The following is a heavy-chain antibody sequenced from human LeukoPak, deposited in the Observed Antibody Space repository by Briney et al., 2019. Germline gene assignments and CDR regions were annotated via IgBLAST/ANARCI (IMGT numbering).Heavy chain of an antibody. J-gene: IGHJ4*02. CDR2: IYSADTT. Sequence: GGSLRLSCVASGFTFSNYAMKWVRQAPGKGLEWVSVIYSADTTYYADSVKGRFTISRDNSKNTLHLQMNSLRAEDTAVYYCARGRSLGYFDNWGQGTLVTVSS. D-gene: IGHD6-13*01. V-gene: IGHV3-53*01. CDR3: ARGRSLGYFDN. CDR1: GFTFSNYA.